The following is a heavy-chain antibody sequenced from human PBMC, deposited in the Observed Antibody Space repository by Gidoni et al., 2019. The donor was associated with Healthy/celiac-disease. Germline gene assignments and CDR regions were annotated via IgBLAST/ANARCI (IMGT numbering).Heavy chain of an antibody. CDR1: GFTFSSYG. CDR3: AKDRGDDYGMDV. J-gene: IGHJ6*02. CDR2: ISYDGSNK. V-gene: IGHV3-30*18. Sequence: QVQLVESCGGVFQPGRSLRLSCSASGFTFSSYGMHWVRQAPVKGMEWVAVISYDGSNKYYADSVKGRFTISRDNSKNTLYLQMNSLRAEDTAVYYCAKDRGDDYGMDVWGQGTTVTVSS.